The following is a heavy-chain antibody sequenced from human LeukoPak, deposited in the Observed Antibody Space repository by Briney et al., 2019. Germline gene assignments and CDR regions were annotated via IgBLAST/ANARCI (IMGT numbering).Heavy chain of an antibody. D-gene: IGHD1-26*01. CDR3: AKDLGIVGASDY. V-gene: IGHV3-9*01. J-gene: IGHJ4*02. Sequence: PGGSLRLSCAASGFTFDDYAMHWVRQAPGKDLEWVSGISWNSGSIGYADSVKGRFTISRDNAKNSLYLQMNSLRAEDTALYYCAKDLGIVGASDYWGQGTLVTVSS. CDR2: ISWNSGSI. CDR1: GFTFDDYA.